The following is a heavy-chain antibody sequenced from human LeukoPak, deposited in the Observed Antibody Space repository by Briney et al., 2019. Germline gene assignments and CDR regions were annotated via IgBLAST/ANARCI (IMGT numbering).Heavy chain of an antibody. D-gene: IGHD3-22*01. Sequence: PSETLSLTCAVYGGSFSGYYWSWIRQPPGKGLEWIGEINHSGSTNYNPSLKSRVTISVDTSKNQFSLKLSSVTAADTAVYYCARASHYYDSSGYFHWGQGTLVTVSS. V-gene: IGHV4-34*01. CDR1: GGSFSGYY. CDR3: ARASHYYDSSGYFH. CDR2: INHSGST. J-gene: IGHJ4*02.